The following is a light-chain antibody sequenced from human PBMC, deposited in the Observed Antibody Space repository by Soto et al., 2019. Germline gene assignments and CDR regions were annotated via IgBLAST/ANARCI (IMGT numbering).Light chain of an antibody. CDR1: QSISSY. CDR3: QQYYSTPHT. CDR2: WAS. Sequence: VLTQSPDTLSLPPGERATLSCRASQSISSYLAWYQQKPGQPPKLLIYWASTRESGVPDRFSGSGSGTDFTLTISSLQAEDVAVYYCQQYYSTPHTFGGGTKVEIK. V-gene: IGKV4-1*01. J-gene: IGKJ4*01.